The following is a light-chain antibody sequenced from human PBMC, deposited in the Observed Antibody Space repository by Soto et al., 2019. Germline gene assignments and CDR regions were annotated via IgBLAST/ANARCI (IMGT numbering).Light chain of an antibody. Sequence: QSALAQPASVSGSPGQSITISCTGTSSDVGAYYAVSWYQQHPGKAPQVIIYRGTKRPSGVATRFSGSVSGNTASLTVSGLQDEDEAEYFCCSSATESTYVFGTGTKLTVL. CDR3: CSSATESTYV. CDR1: SSDVGAYYA. CDR2: RGT. V-gene: IGLV2-23*01. J-gene: IGLJ1*01.